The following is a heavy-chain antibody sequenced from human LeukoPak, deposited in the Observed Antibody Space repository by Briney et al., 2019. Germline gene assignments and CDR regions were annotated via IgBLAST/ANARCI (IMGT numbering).Heavy chain of an antibody. V-gene: IGHV3-23*01. J-gene: IGHJ4*02. D-gene: IGHD5-12*01. CDR2: ISGSGGST. Sequence: GGSLRLSCAASGFTFSSYAMSWVRQAPGKGLEWVSAISGSGGSTYYADSVKGRFTISRDNSKNTLYLQMNSLRAEDTAVYYCAKAPYRGYSGYADYWGQGTLVTVSS. CDR1: GFTFSSYA. CDR3: AKAPYRGYSGYADY.